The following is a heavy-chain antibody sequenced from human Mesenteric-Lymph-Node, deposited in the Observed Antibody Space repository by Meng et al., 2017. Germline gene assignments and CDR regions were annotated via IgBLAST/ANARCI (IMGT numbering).Heavy chain of an antibody. CDR3: AKDDKGYLIDY. D-gene: IGHD1-1*01. Sequence: GESLKISCAASGFTVSSNYMSWVRQAPGKGLEWVSVIYSGGSTYYADSVKGRFTISRDNSKNTLYLQMNSLRAEDTAVYYCAKDDKGYLIDYWGQGTLVTVSS. CDR1: GFTVSSNY. CDR2: IYSGGST. J-gene: IGHJ4*02. V-gene: IGHV3-53*01.